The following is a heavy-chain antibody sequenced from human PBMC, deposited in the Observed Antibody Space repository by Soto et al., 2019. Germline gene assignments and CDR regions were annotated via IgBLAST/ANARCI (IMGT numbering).Heavy chain of an antibody. J-gene: IGHJ4*02. D-gene: IGHD2-2*01. CDR1: GFTFSSYS. V-gene: IGHV3-48*01. CDR2: ISSSSSTI. Sequence: EVQLVESGGGLVQPGGSLRLSCAASGFTFSSYSMNWVRQAPGKGLEWVSYISSSSSTIYYADSVKGRFTISRDNAKNSLYLQMNSLRAEDTAVYYCARDPGDIVVVPAAEKGGYWGQGTLVTVSS. CDR3: ARDPGDIVVVPAAEKGGY.